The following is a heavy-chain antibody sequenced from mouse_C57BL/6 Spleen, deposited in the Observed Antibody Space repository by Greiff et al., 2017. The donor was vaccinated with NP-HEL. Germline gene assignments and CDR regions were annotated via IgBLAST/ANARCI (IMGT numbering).Heavy chain of an antibody. CDR2: IDPETGGT. CDR1: GYTFTDYE. CDR3: TPRGAY. V-gene: IGHV1-15*01. J-gene: IGHJ3*01. Sequence: QVQLKESGAELVRPGASVTLSCKASGYTFTDYEMHWVKQTPVHGLEWIGAIDPETGGTAYNQKFKGKAILTADKSSSTAYMELRSLTSEDSAVYYCTPRGAYWGQGTLVTVSA.